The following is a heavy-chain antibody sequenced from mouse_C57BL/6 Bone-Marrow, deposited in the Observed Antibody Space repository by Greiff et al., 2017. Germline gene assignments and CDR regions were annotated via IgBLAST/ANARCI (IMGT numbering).Heavy chain of an antibody. V-gene: IGHV1-53*01. J-gene: IGHJ4*01. D-gene: IGHD1-1*01. CDR2: INPSNGGT. Sequence: QVQLQQSGTELVKPGASVKLSCKASGYTFTSYWMHWVKQRPGQGLEWIGNINPSNGGTNYNEKFKSKATLTVDKSSSTAYMQLSSLTSEDSAVYYCARWGLLRRGAMDYWGQGTSVTVSS. CDR3: ARWGLLRRGAMDY. CDR1: GYTFTSYW.